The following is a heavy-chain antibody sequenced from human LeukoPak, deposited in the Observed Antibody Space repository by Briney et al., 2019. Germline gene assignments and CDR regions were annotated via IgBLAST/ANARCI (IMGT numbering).Heavy chain of an antibody. V-gene: IGHV1-8*01. D-gene: IGHD3-3*01. CDR3: ARVTIFGVVIIWYYYMDV. CDR1: GYTFTSYD. CDR2: MNPNSGNT. J-gene: IGHJ6*03. Sequence: ASVKVSCKASGYTFTSYDINWVRQATGQGLEWMGRMNPNSGNTGYAQKFQGRVTMTRNTSISTAYMELSSLRSEDTAVYYCARVTIFGVVIIWYYYMDVWGKGTTVTVSS.